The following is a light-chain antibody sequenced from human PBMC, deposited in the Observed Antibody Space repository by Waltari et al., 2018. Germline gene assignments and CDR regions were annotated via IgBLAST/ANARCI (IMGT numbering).Light chain of an antibody. Sequence: EIVLTQSPATLSLSPGESATLSCRASQSVSSYLAWYQQKPGQAPRLLIYDASNRVTGIPARFSGSGSGTDFTLTISSLEPEDFAVYYCQQRSNWPTFGQGTKVEIK. V-gene: IGKV3-11*01. CDR3: QQRSNWPT. J-gene: IGKJ1*01. CDR1: QSVSSY. CDR2: DAS.